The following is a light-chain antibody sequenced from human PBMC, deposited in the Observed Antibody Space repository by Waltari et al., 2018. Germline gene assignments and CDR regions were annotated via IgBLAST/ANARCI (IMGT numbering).Light chain of an antibody. CDR3: QAWESSTADVV. V-gene: IGLV3-1*01. J-gene: IGLJ2*01. CDR1: RLGPKY. CDR2: EDT. Sequence: SYELTPPPSVSVSPGQTATIPCPGDRLGPKYTYWYQQKPGQSPLLVMYEDTKRPPGIPERFSGSNSGNTATLTISGTHGLDEADYYCQAWESSTADVVFGGGTKLTVL.